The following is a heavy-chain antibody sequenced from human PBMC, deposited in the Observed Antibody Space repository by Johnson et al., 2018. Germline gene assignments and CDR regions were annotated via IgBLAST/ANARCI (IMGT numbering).Heavy chain of an antibody. V-gene: IGHV3-49*05. J-gene: IGHJ6*02. Sequence: VQLVESGGGLVKPGRSLRLSCTASGFTFGDYAMSWFRQAPGKGLEWVGFIRSKAYGGTTEYAASVKGRFTISRDDSKSIAYLKMNSLKTEDTAVYYCTRGDSFYYYYGMDVWGQGTTVTVSS. D-gene: IGHD5-18*01. CDR1: GFTFGDYA. CDR2: IRSKAYGGTT. CDR3: TRGDSFYYYYGMDV.